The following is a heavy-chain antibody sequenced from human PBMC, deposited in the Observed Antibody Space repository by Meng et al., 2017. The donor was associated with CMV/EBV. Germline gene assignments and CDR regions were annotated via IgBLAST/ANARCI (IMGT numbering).Heavy chain of an antibody. D-gene: IGHD1-1*01. CDR2: ISYDGSNK. V-gene: IGHV3-30-3*01. Sequence: SCKASGFTFSSYAMHWARQAPGKGLEWVAVISYDGSNKYYADSVKGRFTISRDNSKNTLYLQMNSLRAEDTAVYYCARAKMNWNVIDAFDIWGQGTMVTVSS. J-gene: IGHJ3*02. CDR3: ARAKMNWNVIDAFDI. CDR1: GFTFSSYA.